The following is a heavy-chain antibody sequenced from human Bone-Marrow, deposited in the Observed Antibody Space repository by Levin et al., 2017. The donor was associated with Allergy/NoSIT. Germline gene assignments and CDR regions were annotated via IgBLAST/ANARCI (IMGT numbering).Heavy chain of an antibody. CDR1: GFTFSSYS. J-gene: IGHJ6*02. CDR3: ARDGQYYDSSGYYYPYYYYGMDV. V-gene: IGHV3-48*01. CDR2: ISSSSSTI. Sequence: PGGSLRLSCAASGFTFSSYSMNWVRQAPGKGLEWVSYISSSSSTIYYADSVKGRFTISRDNAKNSLYLQMNSLRAEDTAVYYCARDGQYYDSSGYYYPYYYYGMDVWGQGTTVTVSS. D-gene: IGHD3-22*01.